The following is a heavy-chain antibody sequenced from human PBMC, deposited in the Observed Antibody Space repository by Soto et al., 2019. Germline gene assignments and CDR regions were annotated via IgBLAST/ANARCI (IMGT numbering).Heavy chain of an antibody. CDR3: SIVTAYGMDV. CDR1: GGTFNKYA. Sequence: QVQLEQSGADVKKPGSSLKVSCKATGGTFNKYAISWVRQAPGQGLEWMAGIIPVYGTPNYAQRFQDRVTIIADESTTTAYMEVNSLTSEDTAIYYCSIVTAYGMDVWGPGTTVIVSS. V-gene: IGHV1-69*01. D-gene: IGHD2-15*01. J-gene: IGHJ6*02. CDR2: IIPVYGTP.